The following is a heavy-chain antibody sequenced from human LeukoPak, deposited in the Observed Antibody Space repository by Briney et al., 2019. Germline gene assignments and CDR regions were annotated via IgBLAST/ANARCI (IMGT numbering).Heavy chain of an antibody. Sequence: SETLSLTCTVSGGSFSGNFWTWIRQSPERGLEWIGYIYYSGSTKYNPSLTSRVTISLDTSKNQFSLKLSSVTAADTAVYYCARGTGTYSSSWRYYNWFDPWGQGTLVTVSS. V-gene: IGHV4-59*12. CDR3: ARGTGTYSSSWRYYNWFDP. CDR1: GGSFSGNF. J-gene: IGHJ5*02. CDR2: IYYSGST. D-gene: IGHD6-13*01.